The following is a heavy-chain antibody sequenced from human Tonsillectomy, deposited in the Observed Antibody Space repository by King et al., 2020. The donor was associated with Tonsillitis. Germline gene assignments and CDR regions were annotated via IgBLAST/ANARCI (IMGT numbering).Heavy chain of an antibody. J-gene: IGHJ6*01. Sequence: VQLVEAGGGLVQPGGSLRLSCAASGFPFSSYAMTWVRQAPGKGLEWVSTISERGGSTYYEDSVKGRFTISRDNSKNTLYLQMNSLRAEHTAVYYCAKPHLVVQAATSSRDYSYDFGMDVWGQGTTVPVS. CDR3: AKPHLVVQAATSSRDYSYDFGMDV. V-gene: IGHV3-23*04. CDR1: GFPFSSYA. CDR2: ISERGGST. D-gene: IGHD2-2*01.